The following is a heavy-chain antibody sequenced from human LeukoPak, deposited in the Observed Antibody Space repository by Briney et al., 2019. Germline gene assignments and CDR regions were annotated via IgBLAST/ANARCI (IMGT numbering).Heavy chain of an antibody. CDR1: GFTFSSYS. D-gene: IGHD3-9*01. J-gene: IGHJ4*02. CDR2: ISSSSSYI. CDR3: ARLPVLRYFDWSRHYYFDY. Sequence: KTGGSLRLSCAASGFTFSSYSMNWVRQAPGKGLEWVSSISSSSSYIYYADSVKGRFTISRDSAKNSLYLQMNSLRAEDTAVYYCARLPVLRYFDWSRHYYFDYWGQGPLVPVSS. V-gene: IGHV3-21*01.